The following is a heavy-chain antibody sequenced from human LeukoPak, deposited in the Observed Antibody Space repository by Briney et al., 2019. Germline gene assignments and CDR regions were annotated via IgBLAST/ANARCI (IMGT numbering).Heavy chain of an antibody. CDR2: ISSSSSYI. CDR1: GFTFSSYG. D-gene: IGHD4-17*01. Sequence: PGRSLRLSCAASGFTFSSYGMNWVRQAPGKGLEWVSSISSSSSYIYYADSVKGRFTISRDNAKNSLYLQMNSLRAEDTAVYFCAREISYGDYPSGDAFDNWGQGTMVTVSS. V-gene: IGHV3-21*01. J-gene: IGHJ3*02. CDR3: AREISYGDYPSGDAFDN.